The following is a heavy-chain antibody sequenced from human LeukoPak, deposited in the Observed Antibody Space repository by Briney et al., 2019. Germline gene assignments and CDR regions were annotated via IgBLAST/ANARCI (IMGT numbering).Heavy chain of an antibody. CDR3: AKALTDELMSRSHYDFWIGYHPSGTVYYYMDV. V-gene: IGHV3-23*01. CDR1: GYRLSSYA. J-gene: IGHJ6*03. CDR2: ISSRGSNT. Sequence: GGSLRLSCAASGYRLSSYAMSGVRQAPAKGLEWVSAISSRGSNTNYANSVKGRFIISRDNSKNTLYLQMNSLRAEGTAIYYCAKALTDELMSRSHYDFWIGYHPSGTVYYYMDVWGKGTTVTVSS. D-gene: IGHD3-3*01.